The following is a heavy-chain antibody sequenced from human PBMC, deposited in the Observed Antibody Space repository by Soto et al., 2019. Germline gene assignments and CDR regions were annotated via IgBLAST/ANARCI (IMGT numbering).Heavy chain of an antibody. Sequence: QVHLVQSGAEVKKPGASAKVSCKGSGYAFTTYGITWVRQAPGQGLEWMGWISAHNGNTNYAQKLQGRVTVTRYTSTSTAYMELRSMRSDDTAVYYCARGRYGDYWGQGAMVTVSS. CDR3: ARGRYGDY. D-gene: IGHD1-1*01. V-gene: IGHV1-18*01. CDR2: ISAHNGNT. CDR1: GYAFTTYG. J-gene: IGHJ4*02.